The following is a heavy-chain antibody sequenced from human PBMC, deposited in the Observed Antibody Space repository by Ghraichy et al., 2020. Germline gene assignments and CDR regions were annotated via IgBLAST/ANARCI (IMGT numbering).Heavy chain of an antibody. CDR2: ISSSDNAI. Sequence: GESLNISCAASGFIFSDYYMNWIRQAPGKGLQWVSYISSSDNAIYYADSVKGRFTISRDNAKNSLYLQMNNLRAEDTAVYYCARGQWGGAVADTKGWFDPWGQGTLVTVSS. CDR1: GFIFSDYY. J-gene: IGHJ5*02. V-gene: IGHV3-11*01. D-gene: IGHD6-19*01. CDR3: ARGQWGGAVADTKGWFDP.